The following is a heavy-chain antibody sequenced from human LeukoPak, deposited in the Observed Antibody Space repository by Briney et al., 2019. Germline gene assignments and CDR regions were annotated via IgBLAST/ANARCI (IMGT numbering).Heavy chain of an antibody. CDR3: VRGATAVTRHLDY. V-gene: IGHV3-23*01. CDR1: GFTFSSYG. CDR2: ISGSGGST. Sequence: GGSLRLSCAASGFTFSSYGMSWVRQAPGKGLEWVSAISGSGGSTYYADSAKGRFTISRDNAKNSLYLQMNSLRPEDTAVYYCVRGATAVTRHLDYWGQGTLVTVSS. J-gene: IGHJ4*02. D-gene: IGHD4-23*01.